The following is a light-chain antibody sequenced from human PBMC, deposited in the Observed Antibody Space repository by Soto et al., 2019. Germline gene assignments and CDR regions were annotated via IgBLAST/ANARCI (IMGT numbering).Light chain of an antibody. Sequence: DIRMTQSPSSLSASVGDRVTITCRASQSISSYLNWYQQKPGKAPKLLIYAASSLQSGVPSRFSGSGSGTDFTLTISSLQPEDFATYYCQQSYSTLPLTFGGGTKVEIK. CDR3: QQSYSTLPLT. V-gene: IGKV1-39*01. J-gene: IGKJ4*01. CDR1: QSISSY. CDR2: AAS.